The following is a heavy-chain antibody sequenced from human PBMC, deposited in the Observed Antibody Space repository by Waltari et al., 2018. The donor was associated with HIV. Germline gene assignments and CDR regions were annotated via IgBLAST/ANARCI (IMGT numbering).Heavy chain of an antibody. CDR2: IRQDGVEK. CDR3: VTSRGGLADY. D-gene: IGHD6-19*01. CDR1: GLNFKNYW. J-gene: IGHJ4*02. V-gene: IGHV3-7*01. Sequence: EVRLEESGGTLVQPGGSLRLSCAASGLNFKNYWMSWVRQAPGKRLEWVANIRQDGVEKYYADSVRGRFTISRDNANNTLFLQMNNVRVEDSAAYYCVTSRGGLADYWGRGALVTVST.